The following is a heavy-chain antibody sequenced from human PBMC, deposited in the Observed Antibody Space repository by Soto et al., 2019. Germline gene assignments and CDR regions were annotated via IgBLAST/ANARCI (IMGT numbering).Heavy chain of an antibody. Sequence: ASVKVSCKASGYTFTSYAMHWVRQAPGQRLEWMGWINAGNGNTKYSQKFQGRVTITRDTSASTAYMELSSLRSEDTAVYYCARGIRRAVAPFDYWGQGTLVTVSS. CDR3: ARGIRRAVAPFDY. CDR1: GYTFTSYA. J-gene: IGHJ4*02. D-gene: IGHD6-19*01. CDR2: INAGNGNT. V-gene: IGHV1-3*01.